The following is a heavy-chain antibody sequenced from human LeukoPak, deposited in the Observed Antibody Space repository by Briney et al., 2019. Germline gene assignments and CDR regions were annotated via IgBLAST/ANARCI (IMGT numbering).Heavy chain of an antibody. CDR2: IYPGDSDT. J-gene: IGHJ4*02. D-gene: IGHD5-18*01. CDR3: ARRHKRGAYSYGVDY. Sequence: GESLKISCKGSGYSFTNYWVAWVRQMPGKGPEWMGIIYPGDSDTRYSPSFQGQVTISADKSISTAYLQWNSLEASDTAMYYCARRHKRGAYSYGVDYWGQGTLVTVSS. CDR1: GYSFTNYW. V-gene: IGHV5-51*01.